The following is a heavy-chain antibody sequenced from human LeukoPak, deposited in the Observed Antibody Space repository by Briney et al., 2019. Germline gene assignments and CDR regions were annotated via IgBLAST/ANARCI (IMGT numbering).Heavy chain of an antibody. CDR3: ARYYYYDTSGYYPRSFFDY. CDR2: IYYSGST. V-gene: IGHV4-39*01. Sequence: PSETLSLTCTVSGGSISSSSYYWGWIRQPPGKGLEWIGSIYYSGSTYYNPSLKSRVTISVDTSKNQFSLKLISVTAADTAVYYCARYYYYDTSGYYPRSFFDYWGQGTLVTASS. CDR1: GGSISSSSYY. J-gene: IGHJ4*02. D-gene: IGHD3-22*01.